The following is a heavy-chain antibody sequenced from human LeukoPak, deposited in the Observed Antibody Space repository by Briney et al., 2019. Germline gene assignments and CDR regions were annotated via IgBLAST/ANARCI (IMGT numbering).Heavy chain of an antibody. J-gene: IGHJ4*02. V-gene: IGHV4-39*07. CDR1: GGSISSYY. CDR2: LSYTGST. CDR3: ASASDFNASGW. D-gene: IGHD3-10*01. Sequence: PSETLSLTCTVSGGSISSYYWSWIRQPPGKGLEWIGSLSYTGSTYYNPSLKSRVTISVDKSKNQFSLNLSSVTAADTAIYYCASASDFNASGWWGQGTLVTVSS.